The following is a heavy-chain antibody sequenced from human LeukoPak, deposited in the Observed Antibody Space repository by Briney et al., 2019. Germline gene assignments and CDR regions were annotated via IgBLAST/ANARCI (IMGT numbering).Heavy chain of an antibody. J-gene: IGHJ4*02. V-gene: IGHV4-39*07. CDR1: GGSISSSSYY. CDR3: AGDYGDYYFDY. Sequence: SETLSLTCTVSGGSISSSSYYWGWIRQPPGKGLEWIGSIYYSGSTYYNPSLKGRVTISVDTSKNQFSLKLSSVTAADTAVYFCAGDYGDYYFDYWGQGTLVTVSS. D-gene: IGHD4-17*01. CDR2: IYYSGST.